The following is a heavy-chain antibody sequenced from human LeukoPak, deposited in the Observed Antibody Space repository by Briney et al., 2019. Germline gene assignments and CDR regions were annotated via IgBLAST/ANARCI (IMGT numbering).Heavy chain of an antibody. J-gene: IGHJ4*02. V-gene: IGHV3-66*01. CDR2: IYSGVST. Sequence: GGSLRLSCAASGFTVSSNYMSWVRQAPGKGLEWVSVIYSGVSTYYADSVKGRFTISRDNSKNTLYLQMNSLRAEDTAVYYCARRGNGDGYNIGVDYWGQGTLVTVSS. CDR3: ARRGNGDGYNIGVDY. D-gene: IGHD5-24*01. CDR1: GFTVSSNY.